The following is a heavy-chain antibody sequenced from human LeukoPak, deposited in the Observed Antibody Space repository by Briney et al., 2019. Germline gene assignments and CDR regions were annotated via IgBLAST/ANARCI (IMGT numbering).Heavy chain of an antibody. V-gene: IGHV4-34*01. J-gene: IGHJ4*02. CDR3: ARGAEDPNFDY. Sequence: PSETLSLTCAVYGGSFSGYYWSWIRQPPGKGLEWIGEINHSGSTNYNPSLKSRVTISVDTSKNQFSLKLSSVTAADTAVYYCARGAEDPNFDYWGQGTLVTVSS. CDR2: INHSGST. CDR1: GGSFSGYY.